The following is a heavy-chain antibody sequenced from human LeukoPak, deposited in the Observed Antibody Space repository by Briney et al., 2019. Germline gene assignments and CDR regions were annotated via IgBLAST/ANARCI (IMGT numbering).Heavy chain of an antibody. V-gene: IGHV3-53*01. J-gene: IGHJ6*03. CDR1: GFTVSSNY. CDR2: IYSGGST. D-gene: IGHD2-2*02. CDR3: ARTGGGYCSSTSCYKSYYYYYMDV. Sequence: GGSLRLSCAASGFTVSSNYMSWVRQAPGKGLEWVSVIYSGGSTYYADSVKGRFTISRDNSKNTLYLQMNSLRAEDTAVYYCARTGGGYCSSTSCYKSYYYYYMDVWDKGTTVTVSS.